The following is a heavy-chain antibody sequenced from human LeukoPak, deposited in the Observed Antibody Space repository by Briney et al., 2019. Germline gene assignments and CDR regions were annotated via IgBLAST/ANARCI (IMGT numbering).Heavy chain of an antibody. CDR3: ARQCYYYDSNESCDY. J-gene: IGHJ4*02. CDR1: VFTFSSYA. V-gene: IGHV3-23*01. Sequence: GGSLRLSCAASVFTFSSYAMSWVRQAPGKGLEWVSAISGSGGSTYYADSVKGRFTISRDNSKNTLYLQMNSLRAEDTAVYYCARQCYYYDSNESCDYWGQGTLVTVSS. D-gene: IGHD3-22*01. CDR2: ISGSGGST.